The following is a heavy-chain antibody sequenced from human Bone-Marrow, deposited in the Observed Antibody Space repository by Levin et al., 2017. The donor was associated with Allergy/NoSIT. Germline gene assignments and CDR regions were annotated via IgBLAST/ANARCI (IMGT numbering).Heavy chain of an antibody. Sequence: ASVKVSCKASGYTFTSYDINWVRQATGQGLEWMGWMNPNSGNTGYAQKFQGRVTMTRNTSISTAYMELSSLRSEDTAVYYCARGPASSYYDFWSGYYTARPHGMDVWGQGTTVTVSS. D-gene: IGHD3-3*01. CDR2: MNPNSGNT. J-gene: IGHJ6*02. CDR1: GYTFTSYD. CDR3: ARGPASSYYDFWSGYYTARPHGMDV. V-gene: IGHV1-8*01.